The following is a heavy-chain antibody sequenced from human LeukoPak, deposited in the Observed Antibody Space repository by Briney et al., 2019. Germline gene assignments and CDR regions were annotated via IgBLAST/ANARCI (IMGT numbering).Heavy chain of an antibody. CDR1: SGSFSGYF. CDR2: INYSGST. J-gene: IGHJ4*02. CDR3: ARSPSIAVAGTRDYFDY. V-gene: IGHV4-34*01. D-gene: IGHD6-19*01. Sequence: SETLSLTCAIYSGSFSGYFWSWIRQPPGKGLEWIGEINYSGSTNYNPSLKSRVTISVDTSKNQFSLELSSVTAADTAVYYCARSPSIAVAGTRDYFDYWGQGTLVTVSS.